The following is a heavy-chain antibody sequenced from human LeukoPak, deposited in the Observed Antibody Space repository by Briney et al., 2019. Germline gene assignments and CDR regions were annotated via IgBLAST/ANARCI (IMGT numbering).Heavy chain of an antibody. CDR3: ARSYGDYAFDY. CDR2: IHYTGGT. V-gene: IGHV4-59*01. D-gene: IGHD4-17*01. Sequence: PSETLSLTCTVSGGSISSYYWSWIRQSPGKGLEWIGQIHYTGGTSYNPSLKSRLTVSLDTSKNQFSLKLSSVTAADTAVYYCARSYGDYAFDYWGQGTLVTVSS. CDR1: GGSISSYY. J-gene: IGHJ4*02.